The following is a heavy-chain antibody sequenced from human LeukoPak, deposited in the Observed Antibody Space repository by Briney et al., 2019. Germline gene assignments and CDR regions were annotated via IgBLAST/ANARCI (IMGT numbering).Heavy chain of an antibody. CDR3: ASSQEGYSYGLFDY. D-gene: IGHD5-18*01. CDR1: GGSFSGYY. J-gene: IGHJ4*02. Sequence: SETLSLTCAVYGGSFSGYYWSWIRQPPGKGLEWIGEINHSGSTNYNSSLKSRVTISVDTSKNQFSLKLSSVTAADTAVYYCASSQEGYSYGLFDYWGQGTLVTVSS. CDR2: INHSGST. V-gene: IGHV4-34*01.